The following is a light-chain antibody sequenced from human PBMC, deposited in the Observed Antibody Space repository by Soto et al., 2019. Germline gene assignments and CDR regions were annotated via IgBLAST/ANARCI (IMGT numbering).Light chain of an antibody. CDR1: QSVSSSY. CDR2: GAS. V-gene: IGKV3-20*01. Sequence: EIVLTQSPGTLSLSPVEIANLSFTASQSVSSSYLAWYQQKPGQAPRLLIYGASSRATGIPDRFSGSGSGTDFTLTISRLEPEDFAVYYCQQYGSSLWKCGQGTKGDIK. J-gene: IGKJ1*01. CDR3: QQYGSSLWK.